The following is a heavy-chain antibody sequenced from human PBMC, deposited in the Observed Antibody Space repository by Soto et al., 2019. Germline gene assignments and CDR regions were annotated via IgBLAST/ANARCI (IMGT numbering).Heavy chain of an antibody. CDR1: GGSISSYY. Sequence: PSETLCLTCTVSGGSISSYYWSWSRQPPGKEQEWIGYIYYSGSSNYNPSLKSRVTISVDTSKIQFSLKLSSVTAAATAVYYCARKPLFFVFIVATSPTDAFDIWGQGTMVTVSS. CDR3: ARKPLFFVFIVATSPTDAFDI. CDR2: IYYSGSS. J-gene: IGHJ3*02. D-gene: IGHD5-12*01. V-gene: IGHV4-59*12.